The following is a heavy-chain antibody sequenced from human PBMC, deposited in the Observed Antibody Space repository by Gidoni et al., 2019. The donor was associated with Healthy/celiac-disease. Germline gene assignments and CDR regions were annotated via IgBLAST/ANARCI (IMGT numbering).Heavy chain of an antibody. J-gene: IGHJ4*02. Sequence: HLVPSGAEVKNPGASVKVSCKSSGYTFTSYGSSWVRQAPGQGLEWMGGTSAYNGNTNYAQKLQGRVTMTTDTSTSTAYMELRSLRSDDTAVYYCARGDIVVVGNFDYWGQGTLVTVSS. D-gene: IGHD2-15*01. CDR1: GYTFTSYG. CDR2: TSAYNGNT. V-gene: IGHV1-18*01. CDR3: ARGDIVVVGNFDY.